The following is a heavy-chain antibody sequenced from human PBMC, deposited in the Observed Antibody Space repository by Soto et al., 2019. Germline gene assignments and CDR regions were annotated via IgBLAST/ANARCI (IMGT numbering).Heavy chain of an antibody. V-gene: IGHV3-33*01. J-gene: IGHJ6*02. CDR3: ARDDGDYTKYYYYGMDV. CDR1: GFTFSSYG. Sequence: QVQLVESGGGVVQPGRSLRLSCAASGFTFSSYGMHWVRQAPGKGLEWVAVIWYDGSNKYYADSVKGRFTISRDNSKNTLYLQMNSLRAEDTAVYYCARDDGDYTKYYYYGMDVWGQGTTVTVSS. D-gene: IGHD4-17*01. CDR2: IWYDGSNK.